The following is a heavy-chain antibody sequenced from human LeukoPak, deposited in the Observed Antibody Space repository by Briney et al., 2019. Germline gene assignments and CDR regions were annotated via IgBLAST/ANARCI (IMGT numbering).Heavy chain of an antibody. J-gene: IGHJ6*03. CDR2: VGSSGAYI. CDR1: GFTFSAYS. D-gene: IGHD3-3*01. V-gene: IGHV3-21*01. Sequence: GGSLRLSCAASGFTFSAYSMTWVRQAPGKGLEWVASVGSSGAYIYYADSVKGRFTISRDNAKNSLFLQMNSLRVEDTALYYCARMHLFGVVNYNYYYMDVWGKGTTVTVSS. CDR3: ARMHLFGVVNYNYYYMDV.